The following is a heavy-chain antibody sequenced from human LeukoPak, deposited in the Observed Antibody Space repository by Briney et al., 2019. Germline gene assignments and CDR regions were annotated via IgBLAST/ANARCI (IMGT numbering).Heavy chain of an antibody. CDR1: GFTFISYS. Sequence: GGSLRLSCAASGFTFISYSMNWVRQAPGKGLEWVSYISSSSSTIKYADSVKGRFTISRDNAKNSPYLQMNSLRDEDTAVYYCARDRYSSGWFGAFDIWGQGTLVTASS. CDR2: ISSSSSTI. D-gene: IGHD6-19*01. CDR3: ARDRYSSGWFGAFDI. V-gene: IGHV3-48*02. J-gene: IGHJ3*02.